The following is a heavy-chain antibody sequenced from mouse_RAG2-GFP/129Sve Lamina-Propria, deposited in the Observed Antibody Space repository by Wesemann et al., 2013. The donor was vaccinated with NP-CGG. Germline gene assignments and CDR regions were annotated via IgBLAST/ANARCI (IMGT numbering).Heavy chain of an antibody. CDR2: IRSKSNNYAT. CDR3: VIGPGGDY. CDR1: GFTFNTYA. J-gene: IGHJ4*01. V-gene: IGHV10-1*02. D-gene: IGHD3-3*01. Sequence: EVQLVESGGRLVQPKGSLKLSCAASGFTFNTYAMYWIRQAPGKGLEWVARIRSKSNNYATYYADSVKDRFTISRDDSQSMLYLQMNNLKTEDTAMYYCVIGPGGDYWGQGTSVTVSS.